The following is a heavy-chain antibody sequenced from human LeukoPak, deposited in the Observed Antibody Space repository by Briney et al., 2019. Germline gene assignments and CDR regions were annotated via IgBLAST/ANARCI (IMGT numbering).Heavy chain of an antibody. CDR1: GFTFSSYA. CDR2: ISGSGVST. D-gene: IGHD2-2*01. J-gene: IGHJ4*02. Sequence: GGSLRLSCAASGFTFSSYAMSCVRQAPGGGLEWVSAISGSGVSTYYADSVEGRFTISRDNSKNTLYLQMNSLRAQDTAVYYCAKGSCSSTSCRIDYWGQGTLVTVSS. V-gene: IGHV3-23*01. CDR3: AKGSCSSTSCRIDY.